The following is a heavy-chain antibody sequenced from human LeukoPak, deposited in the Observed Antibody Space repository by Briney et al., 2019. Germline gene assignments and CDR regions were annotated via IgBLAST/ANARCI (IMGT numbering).Heavy chain of an antibody. CDR3: AMAVISRGGYFYYYMDV. J-gene: IGHJ6*03. CDR1: GDTFSSYA. V-gene: IGHV1-69*01. CDR2: IIPIFGTT. D-gene: IGHD2/OR15-2a*01. Sequence: SVKVSCKASGDTFSSYALSWVRQAPGQGLEWMGGIIPIFGTTNYAQKFQGRVTITADESTSPAYMELSSLSSEDTAVYFCAMAVISRGGYFYYYMDVWGKGTTVTVSS.